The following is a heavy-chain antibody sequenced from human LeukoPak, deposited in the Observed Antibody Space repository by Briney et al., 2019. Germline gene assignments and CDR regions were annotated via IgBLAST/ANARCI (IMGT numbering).Heavy chain of an antibody. V-gene: IGHV4-59*01. Sequence: SETLSLTCTGSGGSISSYYWSWIRQPPGKGLEWIGYIYYSGSTNYNPSLKSRVTISVDTSKNQFSLKLSSVTAADTAVYYCARDDPRTTNYGIDVWGKGTTVTVSS. CDR2: IYYSGST. D-gene: IGHD1-1*01. CDR3: ARDDPRTTNYGIDV. J-gene: IGHJ6*04. CDR1: GGSISSYY.